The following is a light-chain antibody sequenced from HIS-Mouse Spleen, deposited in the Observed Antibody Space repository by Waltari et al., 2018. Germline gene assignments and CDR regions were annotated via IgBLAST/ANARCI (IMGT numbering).Light chain of an antibody. J-gene: IGKJ1*01. CDR1: QGISSY. Sequence: AIWMTQSPSLLSSSTGNRFTISCRMRQGISSYLAWYQQKPGKAPALLIYAASTLQSGVPSRFSGSGSGTDFTLTISCLQSEDFATYYCQQYYSFPRTFGQGTKVEIK. CDR3: QQYYSFPRT. CDR2: AAS. V-gene: IGKV1D-8*02.